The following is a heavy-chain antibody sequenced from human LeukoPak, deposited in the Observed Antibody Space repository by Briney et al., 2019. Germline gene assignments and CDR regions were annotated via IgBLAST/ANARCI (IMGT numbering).Heavy chain of an antibody. CDR2: INHSGST. V-gene: IGHV4-34*01. Sequence: PSETLSLTCAVYGGSFSGYYWSWIRQPPGKGLEWIGEINHSGSTNYNPSLKSRVTISVDTSKNQFSLKLSSVTAADTAVYYCGRGFYSYGFDYWGQGTLVTVSS. CDR1: GGSFSGYY. D-gene: IGHD5-18*01. J-gene: IGHJ4*02. CDR3: GRGFYSYGFDY.